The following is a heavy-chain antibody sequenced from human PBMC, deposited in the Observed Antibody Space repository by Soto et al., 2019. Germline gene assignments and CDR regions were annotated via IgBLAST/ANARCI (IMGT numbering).Heavy chain of an antibody. V-gene: IGHV3-30-3*01. CDR1: GFTFSSYA. Sequence: GGSLRLSCAASGFTFSSYAMHWVRQAPGKGLEWVAVISYDGSNKYYADSVKGRFTISRDNSKNTLYLQMNSLRAEDTAVYYCASLAWGYCSSTSCHSDVWGQGTTVTVS. CDR2: ISYDGSNK. D-gene: IGHD2-2*01. CDR3: ASLAWGYCSSTSCHSDV. J-gene: IGHJ6*02.